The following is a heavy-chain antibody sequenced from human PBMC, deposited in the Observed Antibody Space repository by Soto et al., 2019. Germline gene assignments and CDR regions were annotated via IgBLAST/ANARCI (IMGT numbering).Heavy chain of an antibody. CDR3: ARLYSSGYYPGDFDY. CDR1: GGSISSGGYY. D-gene: IGHD3-22*01. J-gene: IGHJ4*02. CDR2: IYYSGST. V-gene: IGHV4-31*03. Sequence: QVQLQESGPGLVKPSQTLSLTCTVSGGSISSGGYYWSWIRQHPGKGLEWIGYIYYSGSTYYNPSLNSRVTLSVNTSKNQFSLKLSSVTAAGTAVYYCARLYSSGYYPGDFDYWGQGTLVTVSS.